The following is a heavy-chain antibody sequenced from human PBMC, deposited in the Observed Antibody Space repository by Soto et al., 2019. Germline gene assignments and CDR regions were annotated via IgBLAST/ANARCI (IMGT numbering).Heavy chain of an antibody. CDR1: GGSISSGGYS. Sequence: SETLSLTCAVSGGSISSGGYSWSSIRQSQGRCRECRGYIYLSGGLYYIPPVKSRVTISVDRSKIQFSLKLSSVTAADTAVYYCARRYVSCFDYWGQGTLVTVSS. J-gene: IGHJ4*02. CDR3: ARRYVSCFDY. D-gene: IGHD2-2*01. V-gene: IGHV4-30-2*06. CDR2: IYLSGGL.